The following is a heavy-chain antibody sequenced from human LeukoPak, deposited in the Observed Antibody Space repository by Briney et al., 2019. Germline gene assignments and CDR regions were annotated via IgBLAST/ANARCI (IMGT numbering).Heavy chain of an antibody. V-gene: IGHV3-23*01. CDR3: VRGASHLAY. CDR1: GFTFQNFD. Sequence: GRSLRLSCAASGFTFQNFDMSWVRQAPGKGLEWVSSISRSGAYAHYADSVKGRFTISRDNSNSTLFLQMNSLRGDDTAVYYCVRGASHLAYWGQGTLVTASS. CDR2: ISRSGAYA. J-gene: IGHJ4*02.